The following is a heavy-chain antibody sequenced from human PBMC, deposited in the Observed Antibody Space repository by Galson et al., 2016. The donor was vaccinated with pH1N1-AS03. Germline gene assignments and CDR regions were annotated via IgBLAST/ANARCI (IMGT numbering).Heavy chain of an antibody. V-gene: IGHV3-33*01. J-gene: IGHJ4*02. D-gene: IGHD3-16*01. CDR1: GFTFSSYA. Sequence: SLRLSCAASGFTFSSYAIHWVRQAPGKGLDWVAVIWHDGNTKYYADSVKGRFIISRDNSKNTVCLQMNSLRVEDTAVYYCAREPWGSTQGEYWGQGTLVTVSS. CDR3: AREPWGSTQGEY. CDR2: IWHDGNTK.